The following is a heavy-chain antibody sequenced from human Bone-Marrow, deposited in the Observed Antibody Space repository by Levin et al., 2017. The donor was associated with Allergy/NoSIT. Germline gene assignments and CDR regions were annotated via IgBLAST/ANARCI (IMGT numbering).Heavy chain of an antibody. Sequence: GESLKISCKASGYTFTSYYMHWVRQAPGQGLEWMGIINPSGGSTSYAQKFQGRVTMTRDTSTSTVYMELSSLRSEDTAVYYCARDRVCYDILTGYYPNYLFDYWGQGTLVTVSS. CDR2: INPSGGST. CDR3: ARDRVCYDILTGYYPNYLFDY. D-gene: IGHD3-9*01. CDR1: GYTFTSYY. J-gene: IGHJ4*02. V-gene: IGHV1-46*01.